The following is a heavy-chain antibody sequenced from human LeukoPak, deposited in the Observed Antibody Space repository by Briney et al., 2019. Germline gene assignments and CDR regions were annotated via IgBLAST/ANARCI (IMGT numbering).Heavy chain of an antibody. D-gene: IGHD3-22*01. CDR2: INPSGGST. V-gene: IGHV1-46*01. CDR1: GYTFTSYY. Sequence: GASVKVSCKASGYTFTSYYMHWVRQAPGQGLEWMGIINPSGGSTSYAQKFQGRVTMTRDMSTSTVYMELSSLRSEDTAVYYCARDIGGRGDYYYDSSGQGYFDYWGQGTLVTVSS. J-gene: IGHJ4*02. CDR3: ARDIGGRGDYYYDSSGQGYFDY.